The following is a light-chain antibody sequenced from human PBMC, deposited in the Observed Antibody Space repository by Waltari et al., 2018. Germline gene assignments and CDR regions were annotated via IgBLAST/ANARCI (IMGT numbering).Light chain of an antibody. J-gene: IGKJ4*01. CDR1: QSISTY. V-gene: IGKV3-11*01. CDR3: QHRANWPLT. CDR2: DAS. Sequence: EIVLTQSPATLSLSPGERATLSCSASQSISTYLGWYQQKPGQAPRLLIYDASKRATDIPARFSGSGSGTDFTLAISSLEPEDFAVYYCQHRANWPLTFGGGTKVEIK.